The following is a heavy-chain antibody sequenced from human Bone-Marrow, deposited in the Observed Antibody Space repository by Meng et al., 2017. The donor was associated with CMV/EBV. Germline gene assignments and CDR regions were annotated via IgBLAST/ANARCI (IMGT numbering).Heavy chain of an antibody. CDR2: IIPILGIA. V-gene: IGHV1-69*02. CDR3: ARVSSQTGVVYYYYGMDV. J-gene: IGHJ6*01. D-gene: IGHD6-13*01. CDR1: GGTFSSYT. Sequence: SVKVSCKASGGTFSSYTISWARQAPGQGLEWMGRIIPILGIANYAQKFQGRVTITADKSTSTAYMELSSLRSEDTAVYYCARVSSQTGVVYYYYGMDVWGPGTTVPVSS.